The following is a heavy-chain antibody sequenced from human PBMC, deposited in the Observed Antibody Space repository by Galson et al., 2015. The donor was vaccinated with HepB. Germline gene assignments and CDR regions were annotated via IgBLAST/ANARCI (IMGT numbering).Heavy chain of an antibody. CDR2: IDWDDDK. Sequence: PALVKPTQTLTLTCTFSGFSLSTSGMCVSWIRQPPGKALEWLARIDWDDDKYYSTSLKTRLTISKDTSKNQVVLTMTNMDPVDTATYYCARTIPLGYSSSWYFDYWGQGTLVTVSS. CDR1: GFSLSTSGMC. V-gene: IGHV2-70*11. D-gene: IGHD6-13*01. J-gene: IGHJ4*02. CDR3: ARTIPLGYSSSWYFDY.